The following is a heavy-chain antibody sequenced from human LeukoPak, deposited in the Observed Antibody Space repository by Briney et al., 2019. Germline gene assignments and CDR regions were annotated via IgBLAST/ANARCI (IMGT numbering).Heavy chain of an antibody. J-gene: IGHJ4*02. CDR3: TARGVDYYGSGSYSDY. D-gene: IGHD3-10*01. Sequence: PGESLKISCKGSGYSFTSYWIGWVRQMPGKGLEWMGIIYPGDSDTRYSPSSQGQVTISADKSISTAYLQWSSLKASDTAMYYCTARGVDYYGSGSYSDYWGQGTLVTVSS. CDR2: IYPGDSDT. CDR1: GYSFTSYW. V-gene: IGHV5-51*01.